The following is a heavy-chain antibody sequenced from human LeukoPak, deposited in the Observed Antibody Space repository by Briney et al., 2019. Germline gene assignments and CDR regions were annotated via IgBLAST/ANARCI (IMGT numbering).Heavy chain of an antibody. D-gene: IGHD6-6*01. CDR3: ARWSISRAFDI. V-gene: IGHV4-59*12. CDR2: IYYSGST. Sequence: PSETLSLTCTVSGGSISSYYWSWIRQPPGKGLEWIGYIYYSGSTNYNPSLKSRVTMSVDTSKNQFSLKLSSVTAADTAVYYCARWSISRAFDIWGQGTMVTVSS. J-gene: IGHJ3*02. CDR1: GGSISSYY.